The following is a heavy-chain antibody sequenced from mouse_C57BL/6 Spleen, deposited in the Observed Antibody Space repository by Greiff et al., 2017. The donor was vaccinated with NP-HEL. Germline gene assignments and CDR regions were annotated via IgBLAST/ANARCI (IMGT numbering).Heavy chain of an antibody. V-gene: IGHV1-80*01. CDR1: GYAFSSYW. Sequence: VQLVESGAELVKPGASVKISCKASGYAFSSYWMNWVKQRPGKGLEWIGQIYPGDGDTNYNGKFKGKATLTADKSSSTAYMQLSSLTSEDSAVYFCGWGNYQYYFDYWGQGTTLTVSS. CDR2: IYPGDGDT. CDR3: GWGNYQYYFDY. J-gene: IGHJ2*01. D-gene: IGHD2-1*01.